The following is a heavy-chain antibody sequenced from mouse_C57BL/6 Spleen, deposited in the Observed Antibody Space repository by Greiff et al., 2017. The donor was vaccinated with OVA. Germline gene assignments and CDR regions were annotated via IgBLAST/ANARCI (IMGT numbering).Heavy chain of an antibody. CDR2: IYPGDGDT. D-gene: IGHD2-4*01. V-gene: IGHV1-82*01. J-gene: IGHJ4*01. CDR1: GYAFSSSW. CDR3: ARSVYYDYDEGAMDY. Sequence: VKLVESGPELVKPGASVKISCKASGYAFSSSWMNWVKQRPGKGLEWIGRIYPGDGDTNYNGKFKGKATLTADKSSSTAYMQLSSLTSADSAVYFCARSVYYDYDEGAMDYWGQGTSVTVSS.